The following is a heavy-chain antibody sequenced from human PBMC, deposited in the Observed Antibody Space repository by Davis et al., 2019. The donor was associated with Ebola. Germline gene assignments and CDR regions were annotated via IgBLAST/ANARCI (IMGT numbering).Heavy chain of an antibody. CDR3: ARQIVVVVAASKTGRFDP. V-gene: IGHV5-51*01. J-gene: IGHJ5*02. D-gene: IGHD2-15*01. CDR1: GYSFTSYW. Sequence: PGGSLRLSCKGSGYSFTSYWIGWVRQMPGKGLEWMGIFYPGDSDSRYSPSFQGRVTFSGDKSISTAYLQWNSLKASDTAMYYCARQIVVVVAASKTGRFDPWGQGTLVTVSS. CDR2: FYPGDSDS.